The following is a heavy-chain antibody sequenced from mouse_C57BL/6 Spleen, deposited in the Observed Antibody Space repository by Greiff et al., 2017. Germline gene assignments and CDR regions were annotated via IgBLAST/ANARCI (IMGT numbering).Heavy chain of an antibody. J-gene: IGHJ4*01. D-gene: IGHD2-3*01. CDR3: ARLLSPYYAMDY. CDR2: IHPNSRST. CDR1: GYTFTSYW. Sequence: QVHVKQPGAELVKPGASVKLSCKASGYTFTSYWMHWVKQRPGQGLEWIGMIHPNSRSTNYNEKFKSKATLTVDKSSSTAYMQLSSLTSEDYAVYYCARLLSPYYAMDYWGQGTSVTVSS. V-gene: IGHV1-64*01.